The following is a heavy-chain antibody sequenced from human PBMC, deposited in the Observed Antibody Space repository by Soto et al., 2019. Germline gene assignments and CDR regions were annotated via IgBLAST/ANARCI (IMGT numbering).Heavy chain of an antibody. Sequence: SETLSLTCTVSGGSISSGGYYWSWIRQHPGKGLEWIGYIYYSGSTYYNPSLKSRVTISVDTSKNQFSLKLSSVTAADTAVYYCARARVSYDSSGYYGDAFDIWGQGTMVTVSS. CDR3: ARARVSYDSSGYYGDAFDI. CDR2: IYYSGST. J-gene: IGHJ3*02. CDR1: GGSISSGGYY. D-gene: IGHD3-22*01. V-gene: IGHV4-31*03.